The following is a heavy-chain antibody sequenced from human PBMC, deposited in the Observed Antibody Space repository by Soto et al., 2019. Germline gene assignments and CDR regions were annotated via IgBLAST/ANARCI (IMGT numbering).Heavy chain of an antibody. CDR3: ASTAEEEGYYYYGMDV. Sequence: SVKVSCKASGGTFSSYAISWVRQAPGQGLEWMGGIIPIFGTANYAQKFQGRVTITADESTSTAYMELSSLRSEDTAVYYCASTAEEEGYYYYGMDVWGQGTTVTVSS. CDR1: GGTFSSYA. J-gene: IGHJ6*02. D-gene: IGHD2-21*02. CDR2: IIPIFGTA. V-gene: IGHV1-69*13.